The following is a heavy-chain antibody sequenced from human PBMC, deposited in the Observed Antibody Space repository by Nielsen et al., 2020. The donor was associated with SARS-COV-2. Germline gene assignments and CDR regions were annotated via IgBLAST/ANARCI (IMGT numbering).Heavy chain of an antibody. Sequence: SETLSLTCTVSGGSISSSSYYWGWIRQPPGKGLEWIGSIYYSGSTNYNPSLKSRVTISVDTSKNQFSLKLSSVTAADTAVYYCASQHFDYYYYGMDVWGQGTTVTVSS. D-gene: IGHD3-3*02. CDR3: ASQHFDYYYYGMDV. V-gene: IGHV4-39*07. J-gene: IGHJ6*02. CDR1: GGSISSSSYY. CDR2: IYYSGST.